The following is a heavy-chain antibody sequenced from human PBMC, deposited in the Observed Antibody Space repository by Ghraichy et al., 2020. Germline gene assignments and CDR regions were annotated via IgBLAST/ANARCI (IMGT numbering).Heavy chain of an antibody. V-gene: IGHV4-34*01. CDR2: INHSGST. CDR3: ARRTLYMDV. CDR1: GGSFSGYY. J-gene: IGHJ6*03. Sequence: SETLSLTCAVYGGSFSGYYWSWIRQPPGKGLEWIGEINHSGSTNYNPSLKSRVTISVDTSKNQFSLKLSSVTAADTAVYYCARRTLYMDVWGKGTTVTVSS.